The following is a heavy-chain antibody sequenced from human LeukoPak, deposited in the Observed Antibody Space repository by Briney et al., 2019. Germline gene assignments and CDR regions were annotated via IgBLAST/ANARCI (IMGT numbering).Heavy chain of an antibody. CDR2: IYYSGST. CDR3: ARGLLGGSGSYPYYYYGMDV. J-gene: IGHJ6*02. Sequence: SETLSLTCTVSGGSITTYYCSWIRQSPGKGLEWIGYIYYSGSTYYNPSLKSRVTISVDTSKNQFSLKLSSVTAADTAVYYCARGLLGGSGSYPYYYYGMDVWGQGTTVTVSS. D-gene: IGHD3-10*01. CDR1: GGSITTYY. V-gene: IGHV4-59*12.